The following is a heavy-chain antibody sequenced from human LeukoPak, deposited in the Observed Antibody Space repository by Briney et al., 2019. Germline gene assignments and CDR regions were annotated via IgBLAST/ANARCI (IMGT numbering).Heavy chain of an antibody. CDR2: IYHSGST. CDR1: GYSSSSGYY. J-gene: IGHJ3*02. CDR3: ARETASNAFDI. V-gene: IGHV4-38-2*02. Sequence: SETLPLTGTVSGYSSSSGYYWGWIRQPPGKGLEWIGRIYHSGSTYYNPSLKSRVTISVDTSKNQFSLKLSSVIAADTAVYYCARETASNAFDIWGLGTLVTVSS.